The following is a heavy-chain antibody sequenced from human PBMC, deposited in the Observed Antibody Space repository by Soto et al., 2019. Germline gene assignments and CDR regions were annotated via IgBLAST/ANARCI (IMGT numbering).Heavy chain of an antibody. CDR3: ATEAAYCGGDCYLY. CDR1: GGTFSNHA. V-gene: IGHV1-69*04. D-gene: IGHD2-21*02. CDR2: ITPSLNIT. Sequence: QLQLVQSGAEVRKPESSVKVSCKASGGTFSNHAMSWVRQAPGQGLEWMGRITPSLNITNYAQKFQGRVTITADRSTSTAYMELSSRTSENTAVFYCATEAAYCGGDCYLYWGQGTLVTVSS. J-gene: IGHJ4*02.